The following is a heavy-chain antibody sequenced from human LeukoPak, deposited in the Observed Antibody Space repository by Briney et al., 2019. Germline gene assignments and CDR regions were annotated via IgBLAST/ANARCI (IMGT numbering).Heavy chain of an antibody. CDR3: AKDRSVSGSSENNWFDP. CDR2: ISGSGHST. V-gene: IGHV3-23*01. J-gene: IGHJ5*02. D-gene: IGHD1-26*01. Sequence: ETLSLTCGVSGGSISSSNWWSWVRQAPEKGLEWVSSISGSGHSTYYADSVKGRVTISRDNSKNTLYLQMNSLRADDTAVYYCAKDRSVSGSSENNWFDPWGQGTLVTVSS. CDR1: GGSISSSN.